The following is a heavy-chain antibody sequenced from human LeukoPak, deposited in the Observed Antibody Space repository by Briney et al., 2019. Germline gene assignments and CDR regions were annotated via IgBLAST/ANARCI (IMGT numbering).Heavy chain of an antibody. Sequence: PSETLSLTCSVSGASISSYYWSWLRQPPGEGLEWFGYFYHSGGTNYNPSLKSRATISIDTSKNEVSLKLRSVTAADTAVYYCARGASSSWYSLWKFWGQGTLVTVSS. J-gene: IGHJ4*02. D-gene: IGHD6-13*01. CDR2: FYHSGGT. V-gene: IGHV4-59*01. CDR3: ARGASSSWYSLWKF. CDR1: GASISSYY.